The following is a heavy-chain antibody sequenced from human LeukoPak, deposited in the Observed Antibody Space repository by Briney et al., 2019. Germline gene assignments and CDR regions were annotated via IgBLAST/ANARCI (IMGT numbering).Heavy chain of an antibody. Sequence: PSETLSLTCSVSGGSISSSSYYLDWIRQPPGNGLEWIGSIYYSGSTYYNPSLKSRVTISVDTSKNQFSLTLSSVTAADTAVYYCARESKLFFGETRWGQGTLVTVSS. CDR3: ARESKLFFGETR. J-gene: IGHJ4*02. D-gene: IGHD3-10*01. CDR2: IYYSGST. CDR1: GGSISSSSYY. V-gene: IGHV4-39*02.